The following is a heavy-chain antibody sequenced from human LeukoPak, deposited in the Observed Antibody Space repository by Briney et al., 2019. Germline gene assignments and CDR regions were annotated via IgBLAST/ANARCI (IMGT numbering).Heavy chain of an antibody. V-gene: IGHV1-2*06. J-gene: IGHJ5*02. Sequence: GASVKVSCKASGGTFSNYAISWVRQAPGQGLEWMGRINPNSGGTNYAQKFQGRVTMTRDTSISTAYMELSRLRSDDTAVYYCARRGLRFSYWFDPWGQGTLVTVSS. CDR1: GGTFSNYA. CDR3: ARRGLRFSYWFDP. CDR2: INPNSGGT. D-gene: IGHD3-3*01.